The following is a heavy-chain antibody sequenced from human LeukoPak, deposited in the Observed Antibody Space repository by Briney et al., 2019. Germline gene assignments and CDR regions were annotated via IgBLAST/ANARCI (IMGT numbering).Heavy chain of an antibody. CDR3: ARGRIVGANDAFDI. J-gene: IGHJ3*02. D-gene: IGHD1-26*01. CDR1: GGSFSGYY. Sequence: PSETLSLTCAIYGGSFSGYYWSWIRQPPGKGLEWIGEINHSGSTNYNPSLKSRVTISVDTSKNQFSLKLSSVTAADTAVYYCARGRIVGANDAFDIWGQGTMVTVSS. V-gene: IGHV4-34*01. CDR2: INHSGST.